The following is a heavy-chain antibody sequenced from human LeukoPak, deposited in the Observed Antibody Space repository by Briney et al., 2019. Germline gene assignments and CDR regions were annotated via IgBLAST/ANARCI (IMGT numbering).Heavy chain of an antibody. V-gene: IGHV4-34*01. Sequence: PSETLSLTCTVSGGSIRSYYWSWVRQPPGKGLEWIGEINHSGSTNYNPSLKSRVTTSVDTSKNQFSLKLSSVTAADTAVYYCASGSVAVAGRNWLDPWGQGTLVTVSS. J-gene: IGHJ5*02. D-gene: IGHD6-19*01. CDR1: GGSIRSYY. CDR3: ASGSVAVAGRNWLDP. CDR2: INHSGST.